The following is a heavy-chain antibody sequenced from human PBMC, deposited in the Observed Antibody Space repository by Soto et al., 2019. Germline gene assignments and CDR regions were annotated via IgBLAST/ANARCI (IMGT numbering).Heavy chain of an antibody. J-gene: IGHJ4*02. CDR3: ARASYGTSSTAY. CDR2: IDPSDSYT. V-gene: IGHV5-10-1*03. D-gene: IGHD6-6*01. Sequence: EVQLVQSGPEVKKPGESLRISCKGSGYSFTSYSISWVRQMPGKGLEWMGTIDPSDSYTNYSPSFQGHVTISADKSISTAYLQWSSLKASDTAMYYCARASYGTSSTAYCGQGTLVTVSS. CDR1: GYSFTSYS.